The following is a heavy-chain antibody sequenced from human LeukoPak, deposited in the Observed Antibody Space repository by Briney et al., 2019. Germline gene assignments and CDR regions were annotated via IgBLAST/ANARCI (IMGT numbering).Heavy chain of an antibody. CDR2: INPNSGGT. J-gene: IGHJ3*02. CDR1: GYTFTGYY. V-gene: IGHV1-2*02. D-gene: IGHD3-22*01. CDR3: ASLDYYDSSGYPPDAFDI. Sequence: GASVKVSCKASGYTFTGYYLHWVRQAPGQGLEWMGWINPNSGGTNYAQKFQGRVTMTRDTSISTAYMELSRLRSDDTAVYYCASLDYYDSSGYPPDAFDIWGQGTMVTVSS.